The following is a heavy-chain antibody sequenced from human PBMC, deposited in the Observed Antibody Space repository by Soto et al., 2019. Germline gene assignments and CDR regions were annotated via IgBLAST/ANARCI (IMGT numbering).Heavy chain of an antibody. J-gene: IGHJ4*02. Sequence: GGSLRLSCEASGFTLRNYAMTWIRQAPGKGLEWLSLISANDVGTYYAESVKTRFTISTDQSRNTVYLQMDSLRADDTAIYYCAKAKNDYNWDNRPPFDYWGQGTLVTAPQ. CDR1: GFTLRNYA. CDR2: ISANDVGT. V-gene: IGHV3-23*01. D-gene: IGHD1-20*01. CDR3: AKAKNDYNWDNRPPFDY.